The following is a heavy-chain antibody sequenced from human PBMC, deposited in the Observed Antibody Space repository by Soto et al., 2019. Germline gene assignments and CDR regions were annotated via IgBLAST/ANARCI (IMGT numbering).Heavy chain of an antibody. V-gene: IGHV4-30-4*08. CDR2: IYYTGSA. J-gene: IGHJ5*02. D-gene: IGHD1-26*01. CDR1: TGSPGSAEHY. CDR3: ASGGSSNWFDP. Sequence: SLSLPWTVSTGSPGSAEHYWIWIRQPPGKGLEWIGYIYYTGSAYCNPSLKSRVTMSVDTSKNQFSLKVTSVTAADTAVYYCASGGSSNWFDPWGQGTLVTVS.